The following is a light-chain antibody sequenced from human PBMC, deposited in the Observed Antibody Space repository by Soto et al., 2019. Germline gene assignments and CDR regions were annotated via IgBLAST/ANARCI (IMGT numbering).Light chain of an antibody. Sequence: DIQMTQSPSSLSASVGDIVTIKCRASQCISNDLAWYQQKQWKAPKRLIYDASSVQSGVPSRFSGSGSGTEVTLTISSLQPEDFATYYCLQHYRYPRTVGQGTKVEIK. J-gene: IGKJ1*01. CDR2: DAS. V-gene: IGKV1-17*01. CDR3: LQHYRYPRT. CDR1: QCISND.